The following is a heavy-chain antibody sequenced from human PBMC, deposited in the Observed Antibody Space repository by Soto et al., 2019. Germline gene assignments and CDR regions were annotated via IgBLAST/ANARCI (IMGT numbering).Heavy chain of an antibody. D-gene: IGHD3-22*01. J-gene: IGHJ3*02. Sequence: SCAASGFTFRGSAMLCVRQASGNGLEWVGRIRSKANSYATAYAASVKGRFTISRDDSKNTAYLQMNSLKTEDTAVYYCTILHYYDSSGYYYNDNDAFDIWGQGTMVTVSS. CDR2: IRSKANSYAT. CDR1: GFTFRGSA. V-gene: IGHV3-73*01. CDR3: TILHYYDSSGYYYNDNDAFDI.